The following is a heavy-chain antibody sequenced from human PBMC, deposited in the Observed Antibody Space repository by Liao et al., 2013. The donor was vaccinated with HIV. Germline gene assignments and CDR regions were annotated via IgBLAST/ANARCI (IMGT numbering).Heavy chain of an antibody. Sequence: QVQLQESGPGLVKPSETLSLTCTVSGGSISSHYWTWIRQPAGKGLEWIGRISATGGANYNPSLERRVTMSVDTSKNQFSLNLNSVTAADTAVYYCVRERGFFDYWGQGSRVSVSS. CDR1: GGSISSHY. V-gene: IGHV4-4*07. J-gene: IGHJ4*02. CDR3: VRERGFFDY. D-gene: IGHD3-10*01. CDR2: ISATGGA.